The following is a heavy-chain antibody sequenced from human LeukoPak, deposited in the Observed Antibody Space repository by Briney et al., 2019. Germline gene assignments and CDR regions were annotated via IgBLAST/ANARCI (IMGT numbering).Heavy chain of an antibody. V-gene: IGHV4-59*12. D-gene: IGHD1-7*01. J-gene: IGHJ3*02. CDR3: ARDRRRELLHAFDI. CDR2: IDYIGST. Sequence: SETLSLTCTVSGGTISRNYWSWVRQPPGKGLEWVAYIDYIGSTNYSPSLKSRLTISMDASKNQFSLNLSSLTAADTAVYYCARDRRRELLHAFDIWGQGTMVTVSS. CDR1: GGTISRNY.